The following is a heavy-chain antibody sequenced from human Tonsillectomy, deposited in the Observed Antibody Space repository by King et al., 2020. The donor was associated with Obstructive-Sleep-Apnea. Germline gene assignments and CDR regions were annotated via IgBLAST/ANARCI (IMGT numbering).Heavy chain of an antibody. CDR1: GGSISSSSYY. CDR2: IYYSGST. CDR3: ARRVVVVPAAPGGMDV. D-gene: IGHD2-2*01. J-gene: IGHJ6*02. V-gene: IGHV4-39*07. Sequence: QLKESGPGLVKPSETLSLTCTVSGGSISSSSYYWGWIRQPPGKGLEWIGSIYYSGSTYYNPSLKSRVTISVDTSKNQFSLKLSSVTAADTAVYYCARRVVVVPAAPGGMDVWGQGTTVTVSS.